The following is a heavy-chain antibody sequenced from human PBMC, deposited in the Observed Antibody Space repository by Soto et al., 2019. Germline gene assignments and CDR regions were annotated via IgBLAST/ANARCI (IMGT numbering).Heavy chain of an antibody. Sequence: QVQLVESGGGLVKPGGSLRLSCAASGFSFGDSYMSWIRQSAGKGLEWLSYISGGSSYTKYAESVKGRFTISRDNARRSLFLQVNGLRADDTAIYYCAKTRVADSGYYFDHWAREPWSPSPQ. V-gene: IGHV3-11*05. CDR1: GFSFGDSY. J-gene: IGHJ4*02. CDR3: AKTRVADSGYYFDH. CDR2: ISGGSSYT. D-gene: IGHD3-10*01.